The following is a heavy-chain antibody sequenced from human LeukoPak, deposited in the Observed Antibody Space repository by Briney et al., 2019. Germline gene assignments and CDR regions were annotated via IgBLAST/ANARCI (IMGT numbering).Heavy chain of an antibody. D-gene: IGHD3-3*01. CDR2: ISTSSIYI. J-gene: IGHJ3*02. Sequence: GGSLRLSCAASGFTFSTYSMNWVRQAPGKGLAWVSSISTSSIYIYYANSLKGRFTISRDNAKNSLYLQMISLRAEDTAVYYCARCYYDFWSGYYWDHHDAFDIWGQGTMVTVSS. CDR3: ARCYYDFWSGYYWDHHDAFDI. V-gene: IGHV3-21*01. CDR1: GFTFSTYS.